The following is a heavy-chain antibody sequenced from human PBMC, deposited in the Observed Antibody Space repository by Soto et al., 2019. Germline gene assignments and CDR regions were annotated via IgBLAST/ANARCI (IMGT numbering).Heavy chain of an antibody. D-gene: IGHD2-21*02. Sequence: SVKVSCKASGGTFSSYAISWVRQAPGQGLEWMGGIIPIFGTANYAQKFQGRVTITADESTSTAYMELSSLRSEDTAVYYCARAIVVVTAINPRGYYYGMDVWGQGTTVTVSS. V-gene: IGHV1-69*13. CDR3: ARAIVVVTAINPRGYYYGMDV. J-gene: IGHJ6*02. CDR1: GGTFSSYA. CDR2: IIPIFGTA.